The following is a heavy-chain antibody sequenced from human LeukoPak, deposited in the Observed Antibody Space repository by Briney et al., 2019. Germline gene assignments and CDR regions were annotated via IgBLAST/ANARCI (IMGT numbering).Heavy chain of an antibody. D-gene: IGHD6-25*01. CDR2: VYYGRSP. J-gene: IGHJ4*02. V-gene: IGHV4-39*02. Sequence: SETLSLTCTVSGDSISRSTYYWAWIRQPQGKGLEWIGSVYYGRSPYYNPSLESRATISVDTSKNHFSLKMSSVTAADTAVYYCARSSGTGTFSYWGQGALVTVSS. CDR3: ARSSGTGTFSY. CDR1: GDSISRSTYY.